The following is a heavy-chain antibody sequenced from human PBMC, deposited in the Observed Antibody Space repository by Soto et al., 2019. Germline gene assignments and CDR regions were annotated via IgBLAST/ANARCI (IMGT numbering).Heavy chain of an antibody. CDR3: ARDRMDSSSWLNWFDP. CDR2: IWYDGSNK. J-gene: IGHJ5*02. V-gene: IGHV3-33*01. Sequence: VQLVESGGGVVQPGRSLRLSCAASGFTFSSYGMHWVRQAPGKGLEWVAVIWYDGSNKYYADSVKGRFTISRDNSKNTLYLQMNSLRAEDTAVYYCARDRMDSSSWLNWFDPWGQGTLVTVSS. D-gene: IGHD6-13*01. CDR1: GFTFSSYG.